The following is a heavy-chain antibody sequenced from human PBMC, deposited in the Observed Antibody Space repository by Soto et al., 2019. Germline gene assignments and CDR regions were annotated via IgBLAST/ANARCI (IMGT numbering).Heavy chain of an antibody. D-gene: IGHD6-19*01. Sequence: ASVKVSCKVSGYTLTELSMHWVRQAPGKGLEWMGGFDPEDGETIYAQKFQGRVTMTEDTSTDTAYMELSSLRSEDTAVYYCATGPPPVSSSGWYGWFDPWGQGTLVTVSS. V-gene: IGHV1-24*01. CDR2: FDPEDGET. CDR3: ATGPPPVSSSGWYGWFDP. J-gene: IGHJ5*02. CDR1: GYTLTELS.